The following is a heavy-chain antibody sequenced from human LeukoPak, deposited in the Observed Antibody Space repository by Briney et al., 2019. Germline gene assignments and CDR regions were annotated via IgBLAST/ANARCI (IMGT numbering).Heavy chain of an antibody. CDR3: ARENRGGSYCDY. D-gene: IGHD1-26*01. V-gene: IGHV1-69*05. J-gene: IGHJ4*02. CDR2: ISPNFGTA. Sequence: SVKVSCKASGGTFSSYAISWVRQAPGQGLEWMGGISPNFGTANYAQKFQGRVTITTDESTSTAYMELSSLRSEDTAVYYCARENRGGSYCDYWGQGTLVTVSS. CDR1: GGTFSSYA.